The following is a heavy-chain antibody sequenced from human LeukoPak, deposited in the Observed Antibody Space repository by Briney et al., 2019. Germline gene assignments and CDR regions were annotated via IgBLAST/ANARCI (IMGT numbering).Heavy chain of an antibody. V-gene: IGHV3-9*03. J-gene: IGHJ3*02. CDR3: AKDLSPHYYDSSGYYPGAFDI. CDR2: ISWNSGSI. Sequence: PGGSLRLSCAASGFAFSGYGMHWVRQAPGKGLEWVSGISWNSGSIGYADSVKGRFTISRDNAKNSLYLQMNSLRAEDMALYYCAKDLSPHYYDSSGYYPGAFDIWGQGTMVTVSS. CDR1: GFAFSGYG. D-gene: IGHD3-22*01.